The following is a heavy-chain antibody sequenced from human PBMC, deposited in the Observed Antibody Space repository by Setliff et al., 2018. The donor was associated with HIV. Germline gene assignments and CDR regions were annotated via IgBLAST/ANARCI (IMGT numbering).Heavy chain of an antibody. CDR1: GGTFSSYA. CDR3: ARGGRPDNFWSGHYYYYYYMDV. CDR2: ISAYNGNT. D-gene: IGHD3-3*01. V-gene: IGHV1-18*01. Sequence: ASVKVSCKASGGTFSSYAISWVRQAPGQGLEWMGWISAYNGNTNYAQKLQGRVTMTTDTSTSTAYMELRSLRSDDTAVYYCARGGRPDNFWSGHYYYYYYMDVWGKGTAVTVSS. J-gene: IGHJ6*03.